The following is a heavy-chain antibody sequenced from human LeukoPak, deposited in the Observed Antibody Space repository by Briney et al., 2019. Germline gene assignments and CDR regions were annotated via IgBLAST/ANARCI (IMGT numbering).Heavy chain of an antibody. J-gene: IGHJ4*02. CDR1: GFTFSSYA. D-gene: IGHD6-13*01. Sequence: GGSLRLSCAASGFTFSSYAMSWVRQAPGKGLEWVSAISGSGGSTYYADSVKGRFTISRDNSKNTLYLQMNSLRAEDTAVYYCARTPQYSSSWYGERFFDYWGQGTLVTVSS. V-gene: IGHV3-23*01. CDR3: ARTPQYSSSWYGERFFDY. CDR2: ISGSGGST.